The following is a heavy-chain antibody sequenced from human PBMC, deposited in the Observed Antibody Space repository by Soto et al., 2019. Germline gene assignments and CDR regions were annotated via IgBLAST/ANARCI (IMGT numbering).Heavy chain of an antibody. CDR3: AGREITFFKSYYMDV. CDR2: TYSSGVI. V-gene: IGHV4-59*08. J-gene: IGHJ6*03. D-gene: IGHD3-10*01. CDR1: GDSMSGYY. Sequence: QVQLQESGPGLVKPSETLSLICTVSGDSMSGYYWTWLRQSPGKGLEWIGHTYSSGVINYNPSLRSRVNISIDTSKSHFSLGLFSMTAADTAVYYCAGREITFFKSYYMDVWGNGTTVTVSS.